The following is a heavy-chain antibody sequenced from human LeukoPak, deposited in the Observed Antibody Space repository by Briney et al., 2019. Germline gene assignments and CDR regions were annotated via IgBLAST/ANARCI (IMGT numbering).Heavy chain of an antibody. D-gene: IGHD4-17*01. CDR1: GCTFTSYD. V-gene: IGHV1-8*01. CDR2: MNPNSGNT. Sequence: GASVKVSCKASGCTFTSYDINWVRQATGQGLEWMGWMNPNSGNTGYAQKFQGRVTMTRNTSISTAYMELSSLRSKDTAVYYCATTTVTTWGYGFDYRGQGTLVTVSS. CDR3: ATTTVTTWGYGFDY. J-gene: IGHJ4*02.